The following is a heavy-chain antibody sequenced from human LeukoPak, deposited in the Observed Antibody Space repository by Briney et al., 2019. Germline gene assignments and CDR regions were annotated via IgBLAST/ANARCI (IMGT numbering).Heavy chain of an antibody. CDR3: ARMGVRRYYDSSGYYKNNNWFDP. V-gene: IGHV4-4*09. CDR2: IYTSGST. J-gene: IGHJ5*02. CDR1: GGPISSYY. Sequence: SETLSLNCTVSGGPISSYYWGWIRQPPGKGLEWIGYIYTSGSTNYNPSLKSRVTISVDTSKNQFSLKLSSVTAADTAVYYCARMGVRRYYDSSGYYKNNNWFDPWGQGTLVTVSS. D-gene: IGHD3-22*01.